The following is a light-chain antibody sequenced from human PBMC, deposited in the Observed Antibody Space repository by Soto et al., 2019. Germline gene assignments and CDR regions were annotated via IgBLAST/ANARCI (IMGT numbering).Light chain of an antibody. J-gene: IGKJ4*01. CDR1: EGIGSH. Sequence: AIRMTQSPSSFSASTGDRVTIACRASEGIGSHLAWYQQKPGKAPKVLIYAASTLQSGVPSRFSGSGSGTDFTLTISYLQPEDFATYHCQQYLGYPLTFGGGTKVEVK. CDR2: AAS. CDR3: QQYLGYPLT. V-gene: IGKV1-8*01.